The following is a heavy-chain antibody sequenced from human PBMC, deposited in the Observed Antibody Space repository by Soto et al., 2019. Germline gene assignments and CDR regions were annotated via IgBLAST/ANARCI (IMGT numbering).Heavy chain of an antibody. CDR1: GFTFDDYT. CDR2: ISWDGGST. CDR3: AKVELPYYYYYGMDV. D-gene: IGHD1-7*01. J-gene: IGHJ6*02. V-gene: IGHV3-43*01. Sequence: GGSLRLSCAASGFTFDDYTMHWVRQAPGKGLEWVSLISWDGGSTYYADSVKGRFTISRDNSKNSLYLQMNSLRTEDTALYYCAKVELPYYYYYGMDVWGQGTTVTVSS.